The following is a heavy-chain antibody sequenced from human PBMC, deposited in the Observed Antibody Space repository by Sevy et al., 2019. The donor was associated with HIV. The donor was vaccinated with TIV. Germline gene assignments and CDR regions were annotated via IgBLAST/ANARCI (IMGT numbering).Heavy chain of an antibody. J-gene: IGHJ6*02. D-gene: IGHD3-3*01. CDR1: GFTFSRYW. CDR2: INTHGTNT. Sequence: LSLTCAASGFTFSRYWMHWVRHAPGKGLVWVSRINTHGTNTIYADYVKGRFTISRDNAKNTVSLQMNSLRADDTGVYYCAREGVDFWSGPVDFDYGMDVWGQGTTVTVSS. CDR3: AREGVDFWSGPVDFDYGMDV. V-gene: IGHV3-74*01.